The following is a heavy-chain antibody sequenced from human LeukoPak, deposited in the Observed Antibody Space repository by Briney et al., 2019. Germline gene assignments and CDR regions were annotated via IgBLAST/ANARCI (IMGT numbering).Heavy chain of an antibody. CDR1: GYSFTTSY. Sequence: GESLNISCKGSGYSFTTSYIGWVRQMPGKGLGWMGIIYPGDSDTRNSPDFQGQVTISADKTTSTAYLQWSSLKASDTAMYYCARLDSSGYGDAFDIWGQGTMLIVSS. D-gene: IGHD3-22*01. V-gene: IGHV5-51*01. CDR3: ARLDSSGYGDAFDI. J-gene: IGHJ3*02. CDR2: IYPGDSDT.